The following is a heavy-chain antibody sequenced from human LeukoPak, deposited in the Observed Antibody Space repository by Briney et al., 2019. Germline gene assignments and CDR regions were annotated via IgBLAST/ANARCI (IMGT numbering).Heavy chain of an antibody. V-gene: IGHV3-7*01. CDR1: GFIFSTYW. Sequence: GGSLRLSCAASGFIFSTYWMSWVRQAPGKGLEWVANIKQDGSEKYYVDSVKGRFTISRDNAKNSLYLQMNSLRAEDTAMYYCACDSAGNDYWGQGTLVTVSS. CDR2: IKQDGSEK. CDR3: ACDSAGNDY. D-gene: IGHD6-13*01. J-gene: IGHJ4*02.